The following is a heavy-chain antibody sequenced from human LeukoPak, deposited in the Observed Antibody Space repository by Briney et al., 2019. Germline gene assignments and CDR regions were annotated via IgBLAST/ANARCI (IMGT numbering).Heavy chain of an antibody. Sequence: PSETLSLTCTVSGGSIKSSYYYWGWIRQPPGKGLEWIGSIYDSGSTYYNPSLKSRVTMSVDTSKNQFSLKLNSVTAAVTAVYYCARHYGLWGQGTLVTVSS. V-gene: IGHV4-39*01. CDR1: GGSIKSSYYY. CDR2: IYDSGST. J-gene: IGHJ4*02. CDR3: ARHYGL. D-gene: IGHD3-10*01.